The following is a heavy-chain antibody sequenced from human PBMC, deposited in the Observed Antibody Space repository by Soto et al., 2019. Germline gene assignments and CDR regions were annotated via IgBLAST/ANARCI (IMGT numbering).Heavy chain of an antibody. CDR3: AGAFSFHDVLTGRGWVFYFDY. J-gene: IGHJ4*02. D-gene: IGHD3-9*01. CDR1: GGSISSYY. Sequence: QVRLQESGPGLVKPSETLSLTCTVSGGSISSYYWTWIRQPPGRGLEWIGDGYYSGNTNSNTSLKRRVTISVDTSRSQCSLELKSVTTADTAVYYCAGAFSFHDVLTGRGWVFYFDYGGQGALVTVSS. V-gene: IGHV4-59*01. CDR2: GYYSGNT.